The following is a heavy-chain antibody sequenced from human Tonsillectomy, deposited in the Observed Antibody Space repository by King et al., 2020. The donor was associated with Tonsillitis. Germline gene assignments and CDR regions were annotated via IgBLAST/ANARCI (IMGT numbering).Heavy chain of an antibody. Sequence: QLVQSGAEVKKPGASVKVSCKASGYTFTGYYMHWVRQAPGQGLEWMGWINPNSGGTNYAQKFQGRVTMTRDTSISTAYMELSRLRSDDTAVYYCARDPITMIVVVPYNWFDPWGQGTLVTVSS. CDR2: INPNSGGT. CDR1: GYTFTGYY. D-gene: IGHD3-22*01. J-gene: IGHJ5*02. CDR3: ARDPITMIVVVPYNWFDP. V-gene: IGHV1-2*02.